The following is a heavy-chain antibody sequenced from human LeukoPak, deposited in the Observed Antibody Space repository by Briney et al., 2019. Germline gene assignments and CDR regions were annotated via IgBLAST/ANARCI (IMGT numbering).Heavy chain of an antibody. CDR2: IYYTGTT. Sequence: SETLSLTCTVSGGSISGTYYWRWIRQPPGKGLEWIGYIYYTGTTDSNPSLKSRVTISLDTSKNQFSLNLSSVTAADTAVYYCARRWVYDKRAFDAWGQGTMVTVSS. D-gene: IGHD3-16*01. V-gene: IGHV4-59*08. CDR3: ARRWVYDKRAFDA. CDR1: GGSISGTYY. J-gene: IGHJ3*01.